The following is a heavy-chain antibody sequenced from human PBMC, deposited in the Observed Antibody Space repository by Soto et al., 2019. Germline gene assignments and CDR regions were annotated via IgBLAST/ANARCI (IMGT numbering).Heavy chain of an antibody. CDR3: ARGGPEMATIGGFDY. D-gene: IGHD5-12*01. V-gene: IGHV1-46*01. CDR2: INPSGGST. J-gene: IGHJ4*02. Sequence: QGLLVQSGAEVQKPGASVKVSCKASGYTFTNYYIHWVRQAPGQGLEWMGTINPSGGSTWNGQKFQDRVTMTRDTSTNTVYMEVNSLRSADTAVYYCARGGPEMATIGGFDYWGQGTQVTVSS. CDR1: GYTFTNYY.